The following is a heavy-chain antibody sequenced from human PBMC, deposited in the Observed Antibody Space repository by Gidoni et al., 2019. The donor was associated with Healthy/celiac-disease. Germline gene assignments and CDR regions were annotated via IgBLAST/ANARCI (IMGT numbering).Heavy chain of an antibody. J-gene: IGHJ6*02. Sequence: QVQLVQSGAEVKKPGASVKVSCQASGYTFTGYYMHWVRQAPGQGLEWMGWINPNSGGTNYAQKFQGWVTMTRDTSISTAYMELSRLRSDDTAVYYCARGLLGYDSSGLTDYYYGMDVWGQGTTVTVSS. CDR2: INPNSGGT. D-gene: IGHD3-22*01. V-gene: IGHV1-2*04. CDR1: GYTFTGYY. CDR3: ARGLLGYDSSGLTDYYYGMDV.